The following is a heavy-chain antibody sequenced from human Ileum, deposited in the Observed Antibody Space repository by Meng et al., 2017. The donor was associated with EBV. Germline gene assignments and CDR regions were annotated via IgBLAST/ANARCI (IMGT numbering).Heavy chain of an antibody. D-gene: IGHD3-10*01. CDR3: ARSSPIVRGLDY. J-gene: IGHJ4*02. Sequence: GQPQVSGPGLVEPSGPLSPTCAGCCDSVSGSDWVSLVRQPPGKGLEWIGEVYHDGATNYHPSLKSRVTISLDKSKNEVNLHLNSLTAADTAVYFCARSSPIVRGLDYWGQGTLVTVSS. CDR1: CDSVSGSDW. CDR2: VYHDGAT. V-gene: IGHV4-4*02.